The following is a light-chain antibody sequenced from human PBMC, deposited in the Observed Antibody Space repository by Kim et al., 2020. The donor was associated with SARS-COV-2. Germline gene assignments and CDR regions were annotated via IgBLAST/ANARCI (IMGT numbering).Light chain of an antibody. CDR2: DVS. CDR1: SSDVGGYNF. J-gene: IGLJ3*02. Sequence: GQSFTISWTGTSSDVGGYNFVSWYQQHPGKAPKLMIYDVSKRPSGVPDRFSGSKSGNTASLTISGLQAEDEADYYCCSYAGSYTWVFGGGTQLTVL. V-gene: IGLV2-11*03. CDR3: CSYAGSYTWV.